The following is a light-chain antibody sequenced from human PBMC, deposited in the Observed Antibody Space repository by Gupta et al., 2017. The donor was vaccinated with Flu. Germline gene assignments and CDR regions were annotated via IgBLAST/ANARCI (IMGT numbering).Light chain of an antibody. Sequence: VTLGQPASISCRSSQSLIHSDGNTYLNWYQQRPGQSPRRLIYKVSSRDSGVPDRFSGSGSGTDFTLKISMVDAEDVGVYYCMQSTHWLYTFGQGTKLEMK. V-gene: IGKV2-30*02. CDR3: MQSTHWLYT. CDR1: QSLIHSDGNTY. J-gene: IGKJ2*01. CDR2: KVS.